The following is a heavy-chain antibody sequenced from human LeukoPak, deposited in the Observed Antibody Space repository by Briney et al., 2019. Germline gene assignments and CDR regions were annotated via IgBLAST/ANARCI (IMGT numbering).Heavy chain of an antibody. Sequence: SVKVSCKASGGTFSSYAISWVRQAPGLGLEWMGGIIPIFGTANYAQKFQGRVTITADESTSTAYMELSSLRSEDTAVYYCARDLERYYDLEGRSGYWGQGTLVTVSS. CDR3: ARDLERYYDLEGRSGY. J-gene: IGHJ4*02. D-gene: IGHD3-3*01. V-gene: IGHV1-69*13. CDR1: GGTFSSYA. CDR2: IIPIFGTA.